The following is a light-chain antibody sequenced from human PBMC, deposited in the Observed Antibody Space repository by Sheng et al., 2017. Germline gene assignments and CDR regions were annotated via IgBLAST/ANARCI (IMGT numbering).Light chain of an antibody. CDR2: DAS. CDR1: QSVSNY. V-gene: IGKV3-11*01. J-gene: IGKJ2*03. Sequence: EIVLTQSPATLSLSPGESATLSCRASQSVSNYLAWYQQKPGQAPRLLIYDASNRATGIPARFSGSGSGTDFTLTISRLEPEDFVVYYCHQYGTSPYSFGLGTKLEI. CDR3: HQYGTSPYS.